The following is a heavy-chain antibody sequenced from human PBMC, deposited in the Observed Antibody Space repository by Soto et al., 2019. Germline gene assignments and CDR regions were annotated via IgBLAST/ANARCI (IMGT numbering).Heavy chain of an antibody. CDR2: IIPIFGTA. CDR1: GYTFTSYD. Sequence: ASVKVSCKASGYTFTSYDISWVRQAPGQGLEWMGGIIPIFGTANYAQKFQGRVTITADESTSTAYMELSSLRSEDTAVYYCAREKAGGSYYYGMDVWGQGTTVTVSS. D-gene: IGHD1-26*01. J-gene: IGHJ6*02. V-gene: IGHV1-69*13. CDR3: AREKAGGSYYYGMDV.